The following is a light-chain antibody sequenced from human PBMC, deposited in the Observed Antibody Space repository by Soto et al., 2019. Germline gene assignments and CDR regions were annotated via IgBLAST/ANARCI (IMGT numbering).Light chain of an antibody. J-gene: IGLJ2*01. CDR2: GNR. Sequence: QPVLTQPPSVSGAPGQRVTISCTGSSSNIGAGYDVHWYQQLPGTAPKLLIYGNRNWPSGVPDRFSGSKSGTSATLAITGLQAEDEAEYYCQSYDSSLSVVFGGGTKLTVL. CDR3: QSYDSSLSVV. CDR1: SSNIGAGYD. V-gene: IGLV1-40*01.